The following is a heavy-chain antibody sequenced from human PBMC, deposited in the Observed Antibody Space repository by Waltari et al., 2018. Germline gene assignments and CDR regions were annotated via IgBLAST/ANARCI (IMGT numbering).Heavy chain of an antibody. CDR3: ARVTIVVAPNWFDP. Sequence: QLQLQESGPGLVKPSETLSLTCTVSGGSISSSSYYWGWIRQPPGKGLEWIGSIYYSGSTYYNPSLKSRVTISVDTSKNQFSLKLSSVTAADTAVYYCARVTIVVAPNWFDPWGQGTLVTVSS. CDR2: IYYSGST. CDR1: GGSISSSSYY. D-gene: IGHD3-22*01. J-gene: IGHJ5*02. V-gene: IGHV4-39*01.